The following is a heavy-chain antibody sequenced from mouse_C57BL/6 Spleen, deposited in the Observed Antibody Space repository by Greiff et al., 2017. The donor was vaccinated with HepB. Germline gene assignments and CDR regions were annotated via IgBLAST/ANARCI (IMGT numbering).Heavy chain of an antibody. CDR2: IYPGDGDT. D-gene: IGHD1-2*01. J-gene: IGHJ2*01. CDR1: GYAFSSSW. CDR3: ARSLLRYYFDY. V-gene: IGHV1-82*01. Sequence: QVQLKESGPELVKPGASVKISCKASGYAFSSSWMNWVKQRPGKGLEWIGRIYPGDGDTNYNGKFKGKATLTADKSSSTAYMQLSSLTSEDSAVYFCARSLLRYYFDYWGQGTTLTVSS.